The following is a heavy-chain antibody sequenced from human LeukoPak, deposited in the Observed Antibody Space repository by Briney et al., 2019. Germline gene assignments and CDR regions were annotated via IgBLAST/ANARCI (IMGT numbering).Heavy chain of an antibody. CDR1: GYTFTSYY. V-gene: IGHV1-46*01. Sequence: ASVKVSCKASGYTFTSYYMHWVRQAPGQGLEWMGIINPSGGSTSYAQKSQGRVTMTRDTSTSTVYMELSSLRSEDTAVYFCARSYYYDSSGYPWGQGTLVTFSS. CDR2: INPSGGST. D-gene: IGHD3-22*01. J-gene: IGHJ5*02. CDR3: ARSYYYDSSGYP.